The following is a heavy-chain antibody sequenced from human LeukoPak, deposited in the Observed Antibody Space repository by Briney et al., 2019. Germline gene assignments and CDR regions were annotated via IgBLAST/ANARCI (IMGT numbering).Heavy chain of an antibody. D-gene: IGHD1-26*01. Sequence: ASVTLSCTASGYPFTDYYLHWVRQAPGQGLEWIGWFNAKNGGTVYAQNLQGRVTLTWDTPISTAYMVLPSLRYDDTAVYYCARVTSGGYHYWGQGTLVTISS. CDR2: FNAKNGGT. J-gene: IGHJ4*02. CDR1: GYPFTDYY. CDR3: ARVTSGGYHY. V-gene: IGHV1-2*02.